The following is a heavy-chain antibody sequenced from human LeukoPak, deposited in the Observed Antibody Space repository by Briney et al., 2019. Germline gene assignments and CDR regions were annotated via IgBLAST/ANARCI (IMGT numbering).Heavy chain of an antibody. CDR3: ARHKMIVVGRGTYDI. CDR1: GYSFTNYW. J-gene: IGHJ3*02. CDR2: IYPDNSDT. V-gene: IGHV5-51*01. Sequence: PGESLKISCKGSGYSFTNYWIGWVRQMPGKGLEWMGIIYPDNSDTRYSPSFQGQVTISADKSITTAYLQWSSLKASDTAMYYCARHKMIVVGRGTYDIWGQGTMVTVSS. D-gene: IGHD3-22*01.